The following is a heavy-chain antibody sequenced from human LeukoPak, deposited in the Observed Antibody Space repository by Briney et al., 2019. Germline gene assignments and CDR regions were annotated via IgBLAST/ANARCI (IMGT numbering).Heavy chain of an antibody. J-gene: IGHJ4*02. CDR3: ARRLGGANSFDY. V-gene: IGHV3-23*01. CDR1: GFTFSTYA. CDR2: ISGSGGST. D-gene: IGHD1-26*01. Sequence: GGSLRLSCAASGFTFSTYAMSWVRQAPGKGLEWVSGISGSGGSTYYADSVKGRFTISRDNSKNTLFLQMNSLRDEDTAVYYCARRLGGANSFDYWGQGTLVTVSS.